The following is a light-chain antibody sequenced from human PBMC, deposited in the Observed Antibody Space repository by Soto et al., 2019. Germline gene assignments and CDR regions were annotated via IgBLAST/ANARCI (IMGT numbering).Light chain of an antibody. V-gene: IGLV1-44*01. CDR2: SDN. J-gene: IGLJ2*01. CDR3: AAWDDSLNGL. CDR1: SSNLGSYT. Sequence: QSVLTQPPSASGTPGQRVTISCSGRSSNLGSYTVNWYQQLPGTAPKLLIYSDNQRPSGVPDRFSGSKSGTSASLAISGLQSEDEADYYCAAWDDSLNGLFGGGTKLTVL.